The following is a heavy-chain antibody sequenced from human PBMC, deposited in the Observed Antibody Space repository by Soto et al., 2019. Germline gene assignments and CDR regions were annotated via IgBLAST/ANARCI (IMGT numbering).Heavy chain of an antibody. V-gene: IGHV3-48*01. J-gene: IGHJ6*02. CDR3: AREGFYYYYGMDV. CDR1: GFTFSSYS. CDR2: ISSSSSTI. Sequence: EVQLVESGGGLVQPGGSLRLSCAASGFTFSSYSMNWARQAPGNGLEWVTYISSSSSTIYYADSVKGRFTISRDNAKNSLYLQMNSLRAEDTAVYYCAREGFYYYYGMDVWGQGTTVTVSS.